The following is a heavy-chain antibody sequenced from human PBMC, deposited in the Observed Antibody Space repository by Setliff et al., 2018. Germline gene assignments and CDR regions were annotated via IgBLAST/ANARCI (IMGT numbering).Heavy chain of an antibody. D-gene: IGHD6-19*01. V-gene: IGHV3-21*01. CDR2: SSSSSSYI. J-gene: IGHJ4*02. CDR1: GFTFSSYS. Sequence: GGSLRLSCAASGFTFSSYSMNWVRQAPGKGLEWVSSSSSSSSYIYYADSVKGRFTISRDNAKNSLYLQMNSLRAEDTAVYYCAPGGAVAGTHYWGQGTLVTVSS. CDR3: APGGAVAGTHY.